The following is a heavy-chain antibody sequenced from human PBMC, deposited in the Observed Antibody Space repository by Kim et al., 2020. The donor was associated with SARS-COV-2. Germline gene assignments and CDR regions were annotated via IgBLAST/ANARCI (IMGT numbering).Heavy chain of an antibody. V-gene: IGHV1-2*06. J-gene: IGHJ6*03. D-gene: IGHD3-3*01. CDR1: GYTFTGYY. CDR2: INPNSGGT. CDR3: ARVWRFVHDFWIGYYMDV. Sequence: ASVKVSCKASGYTFTGYYMHWVRQAPGQGLEWMGRINPNSGGTNYAQKFQGRVTMTRATSISTAYMELSRLSSDDTAVYYFARVWRFVHDFWIGYYMDVWGKGTTVTVSS.